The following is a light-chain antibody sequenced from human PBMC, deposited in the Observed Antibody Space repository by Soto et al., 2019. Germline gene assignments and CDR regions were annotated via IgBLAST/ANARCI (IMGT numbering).Light chain of an antibody. CDR2: DVS. J-gene: IGLJ1*01. V-gene: IGLV2-14*01. CDR3: SSYTSSSTYV. Sequence: QSVLTQPASVSGSPGQSITISCTGTSSDVGGYNYVSWYQQHPGKVPKLMIYDVSNRPSGVSNRFSGSKSGNTASLTISWLQGEDEADYYCSSYTSSSTYVFGTGTKVTVL. CDR1: SSDVGGYNY.